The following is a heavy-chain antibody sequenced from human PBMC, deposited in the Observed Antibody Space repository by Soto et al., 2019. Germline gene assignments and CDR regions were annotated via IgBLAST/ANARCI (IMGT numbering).Heavy chain of an antibody. J-gene: IGHJ4*02. Sequence: GGSLRLSCAASGFTFSRYEMNWVRQAPGRGLEWVSYISSSGSTKYYADSVKGRFTISRDNAKNSLYLQMNSLRVEDTAVYYCARVGDGYNLNYWGQGTLVTVSS. CDR3: ARVGDGYNLNY. V-gene: IGHV3-48*03. D-gene: IGHD5-12*01. CDR2: ISSSGSTK. CDR1: GFTFSRYE.